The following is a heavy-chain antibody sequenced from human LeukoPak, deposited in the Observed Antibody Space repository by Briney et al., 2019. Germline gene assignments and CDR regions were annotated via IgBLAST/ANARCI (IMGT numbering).Heavy chain of an antibody. CDR3: ARDSRTGI. J-gene: IGHJ3*02. CDR1: GFTFSNYG. V-gene: IGHV3-30*02. CDR2: ISFDGSQK. Sequence: PGGSLRLSCAASGFTFSNYGMHWVRQAPGKGLEWVALISFDGSQKYYADSVKGRFTISRDNSKSTVYLQMNSLRVEDAAVYYCARDSRTGIWGQGTMVTVSS.